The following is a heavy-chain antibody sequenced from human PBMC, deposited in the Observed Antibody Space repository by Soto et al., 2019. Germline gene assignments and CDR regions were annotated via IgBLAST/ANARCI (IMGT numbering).Heavy chain of an antibody. CDR3: AVVIPRGLFDH. Sequence: ASVKVSCKASGGTFSSYAISWVRQAPGQGLEWMGGIIPIFGTANYAQKFQGRVTITADESTSTAYMELSSLRSEDTAVYYCAVVIPRGLFDHWGQGTLVTVSS. V-gene: IGHV1-69*13. CDR2: IIPIFGTA. CDR1: GGTFSSYA. J-gene: IGHJ4*02. D-gene: IGHD3-22*01.